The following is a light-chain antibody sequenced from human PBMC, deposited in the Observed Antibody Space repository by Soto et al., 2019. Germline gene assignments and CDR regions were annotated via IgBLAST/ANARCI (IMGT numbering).Light chain of an antibody. CDR2: EVS. CDR1: SADVGGYNF. V-gene: IGLV2-8*01. J-gene: IGLJ1*01. CDR3: ASYAGSQNYV. Sequence: QSALTQPPSASGSLGQSVTISCTGTSADVGGYNFVSWYQQHPGKAPKLMIFEVSQRPSGVPDRFSGSKSGNTASLTVSELQAEDEADYYCASYAGSQNYVFGTGTKV.